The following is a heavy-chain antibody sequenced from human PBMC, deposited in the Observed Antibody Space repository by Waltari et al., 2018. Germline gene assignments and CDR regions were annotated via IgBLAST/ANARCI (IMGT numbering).Heavy chain of an antibody. J-gene: IGHJ5*02. CDR2: ISYSGTT. CDR1: GCSISSGSYY. V-gene: IGHV4-39*07. Sequence: QLQLQESGPGLVKPSETLSLTCTVSGCSISSGSYYWGWIRQPPGKGLESIVYISYSGTTYYNLSLKSRVTMSVDTSRDQYSLSLRSVAAADTAVYYCARYYGNGEGWLDPWGQGTLVTVSS. CDR3: ARYYGNGEGWLDP. D-gene: IGHD3-3*01.